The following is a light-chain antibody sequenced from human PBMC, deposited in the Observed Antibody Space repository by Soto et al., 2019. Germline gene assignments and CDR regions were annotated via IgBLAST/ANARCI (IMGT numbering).Light chain of an antibody. V-gene: IGKV4-1*01. CDR2: WAS. CDR3: QQYYTLPLT. CDR1: QSVLFTSNNKNY. J-gene: IGKJ4*01. Sequence: DIVMTQSPDSLAVSLSERATINCESSQSVLFTSNNKNYLAWYHQKPGQPPKLLLSWASARESGVPERFSGSGSGTLFTLSISSLQAEDVAVYYCQQYYTLPLTFGGGTKVEIK.